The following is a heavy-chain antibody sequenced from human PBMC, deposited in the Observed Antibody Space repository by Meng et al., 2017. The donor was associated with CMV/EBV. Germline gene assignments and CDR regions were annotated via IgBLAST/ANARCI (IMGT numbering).Heavy chain of an antibody. CDR1: GGSISSYY. V-gene: IGHV4-59*01. CDR3: ARAYSGYGELDY. CDR2: IYYSGST. J-gene: IGHJ4*02. D-gene: IGHD5-12*01. Sequence: SETLSLTCTVSGGSISSYYWSWIRQPPGKGLEWIGYIYYSGSTNYNPSLKSRVTISVDTSKNQFSLKLSSVTAAGTAVYYCARAYSGYGELDYWGQGTLVTVSS.